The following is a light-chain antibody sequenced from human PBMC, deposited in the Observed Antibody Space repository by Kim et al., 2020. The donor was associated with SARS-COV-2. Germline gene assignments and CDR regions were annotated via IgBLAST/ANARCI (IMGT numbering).Light chain of an antibody. CDR1: SLRNFY. V-gene: IGLV3-19*01. J-gene: IGLJ3*02. Sequence: ALVQIDSLTSKGDSLRNFYATCYQQRPVQAHLLVLYGKYNRPTGIPDRFSGSASGNTASLTITGARAEDESDYYCNSRDSSGDHVVFGGGTQLTVL. CDR2: GKY. CDR3: NSRDSSGDHVV.